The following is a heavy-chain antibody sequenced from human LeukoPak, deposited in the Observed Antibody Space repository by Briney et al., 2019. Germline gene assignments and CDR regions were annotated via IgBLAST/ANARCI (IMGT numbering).Heavy chain of an antibody. V-gene: IGHV3-7*01. D-gene: IGHD3-9*01. Sequence: GGSLRLSCAASGFTFSSYWMSWVRQAPGERLEWVANIKQDGSVKYYVDSVKGRFTISRGKAKNSLYLQMNSLRAEDAAVYYCARVPPESYYDILTGYYATYYFDYWGQGTLVTVSS. CDR3: ARVPPESYYDILTGYYATYYFDY. CDR1: GFTFSSYW. CDR2: IKQDGSVK. J-gene: IGHJ4*02.